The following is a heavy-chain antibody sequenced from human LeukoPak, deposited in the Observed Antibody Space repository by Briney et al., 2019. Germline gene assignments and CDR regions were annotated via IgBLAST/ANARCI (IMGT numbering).Heavy chain of an antibody. CDR3: ARGQSGFLDY. CDR1: GGSISSYY. Sequence: SETLSLTCTVSGGSISSYYWSWVRQPPGKGLEWIGYIYYSGSTNYNPSLKSRVTMSVDTSKNQFSLKLSSVTAADTAVYYCARGQSGFLDYWGQGTLVTVSS. D-gene: IGHD5-12*01. V-gene: IGHV4-59*12. J-gene: IGHJ4*02. CDR2: IYYSGST.